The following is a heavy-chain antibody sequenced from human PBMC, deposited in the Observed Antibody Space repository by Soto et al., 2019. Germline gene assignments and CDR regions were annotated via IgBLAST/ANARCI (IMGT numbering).Heavy chain of an antibody. CDR3: AKANLNGKGANDY. V-gene: IGHV3-23*01. CDR2: ISDSGTGT. D-gene: IGHD1-26*01. CDR1: GFTFSSYA. Sequence: EVQLLESGGSLGQPGGSLKLSCAASGFTFSSYAMTWVRQAPGKGLEWVSVISDSGTGTYYADSVKGRFTISRDNSKNTLYLQMNSLRADDTAVYYCAKANLNGKGANDYWGQGALVTVSS. J-gene: IGHJ4*02.